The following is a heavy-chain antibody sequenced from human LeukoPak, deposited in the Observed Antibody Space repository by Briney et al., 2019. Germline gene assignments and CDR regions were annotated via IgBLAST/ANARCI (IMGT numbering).Heavy chain of an antibody. CDR3: ARDAGYCSSTSCYNWFDP. CDR1: GGSFSGYY. V-gene: IGHV4-34*01. J-gene: IGHJ5*02. CDR2: INHSGST. D-gene: IGHD2-2*01. Sequence: SETLSLTCAVYGGSFSGYYWSWIRQPPGKGLEWIGEINHSGSTNYNPSFKSRVTISVDTSKNQFSLKLSSVTAADTAVYYCARDAGYCSSTSCYNWFDPWGQGTLVTVSS.